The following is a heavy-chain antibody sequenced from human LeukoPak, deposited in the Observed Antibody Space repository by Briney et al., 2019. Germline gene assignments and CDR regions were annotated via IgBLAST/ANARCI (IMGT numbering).Heavy chain of an antibody. CDR3: ASTLRAQEWDLGAFDI. Sequence: SETLSLTCTVSGGSISSSSYYWGWIRQPPGKGLEWIGSIYYSGSTYYNPSLKSRVTISVDTSKNQFSLKLSSVTAADTAVYYCASTLRAQEWDLGAFDIWGQGTMVTVSS. CDR2: IYYSGST. D-gene: IGHD1-26*01. CDR1: GGSISSSSYY. J-gene: IGHJ3*02. V-gene: IGHV4-39*07.